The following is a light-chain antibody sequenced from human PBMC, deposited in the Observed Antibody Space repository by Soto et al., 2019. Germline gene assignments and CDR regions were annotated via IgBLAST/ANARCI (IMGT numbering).Light chain of an antibody. V-gene: IGLV1-44*01. CDR1: SSDIGSNT. J-gene: IGLJ2*01. CDR2: NNN. CDR3: AAWDDRLKGVV. Sequence: QSVLTQPPSASGTPGQRVTISCSGGSSDIGSNTVNWYQQLPGTAPKLLIYNNNQRPSGVPDRFSGSKSGTSASLAISGLQSDDEADYYCAAWDDRLKGVVFGGGTKLTVL.